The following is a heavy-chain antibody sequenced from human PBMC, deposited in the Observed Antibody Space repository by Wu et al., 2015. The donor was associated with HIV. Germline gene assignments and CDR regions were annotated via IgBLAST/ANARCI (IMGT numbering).Heavy chain of an antibody. D-gene: IGHD3-10*01. V-gene: IGHV1-24*01. CDR1: GYTLTDLS. Sequence: KLVQSGPDAKRPGASVNISCKVSGYTLTDLSINWVRQAPGKGLEWMGGFDPEEGKTLYAQKLQGRVTMTEDSSADTAYMDLSSLTSDDTAVYYCVTVRFGSGNPMDNWGQGTLVTVSS. CDR3: VTVRFGSGNPMDN. J-gene: IGHJ4*02. CDR2: FDPEEGKT.